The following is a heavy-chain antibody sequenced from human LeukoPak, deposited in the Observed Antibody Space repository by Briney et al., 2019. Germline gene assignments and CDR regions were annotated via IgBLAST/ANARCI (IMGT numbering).Heavy chain of an antibody. CDR3: ASAVAAPDQDPPFDY. V-gene: IGHV3-7*03. Sequence: GGSLRLSCAASGFTFSSYWMSWVRQAPGKGLEWVANIKQDGSEKYYVDSVKGRFTISRDSAKNSVYLYMNSLRAEDTAVYYCASAVAAPDQDPPFDYWGQGTLVTVSS. CDR1: GFTFSSYW. D-gene: IGHD6-25*01. J-gene: IGHJ4*02. CDR2: IKQDGSEK.